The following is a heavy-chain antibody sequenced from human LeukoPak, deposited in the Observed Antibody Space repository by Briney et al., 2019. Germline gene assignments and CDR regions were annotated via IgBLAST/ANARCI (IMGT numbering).Heavy chain of an antibody. J-gene: IGHJ4*02. Sequence: SETLSLACNVSGGYISSRGYYWGWIRQPPGKGLEWMGEINHSGSTTYNPSLKSRVTISVDTSKNQFSLKLSSVTAADTAVYYCARGRRITTIAAGFGRPGLFDYWGQGTLVTVSS. CDR3: ARGRRITTIAAGFGRPGLFDY. CDR2: INHSGST. D-gene: IGHD6-13*01. CDR1: GGYISSRGYY. V-gene: IGHV4-39*07.